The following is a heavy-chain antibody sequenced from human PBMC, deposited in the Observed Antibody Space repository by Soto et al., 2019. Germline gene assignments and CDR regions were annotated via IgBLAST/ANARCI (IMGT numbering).Heavy chain of an antibody. V-gene: IGHV1-18*01. CDR3: AMVDNYVTPTPQDV. CDR2: ISPYSGNT. D-gene: IGHD3-16*01. CDR1: GYIVVNYG. J-gene: IGHJ6*02. Sequence: QVQLVQSGDEVRKPGSSVKVSCKASGYIVVNYGIAWVRQAPGQGLEWMGWISPYSGNTHDASKVQGRLTMTTDTSTSTAYMDLRSLASDDTAVYYCAMVDNYVTPTPQDVWGQGTTVTVSS.